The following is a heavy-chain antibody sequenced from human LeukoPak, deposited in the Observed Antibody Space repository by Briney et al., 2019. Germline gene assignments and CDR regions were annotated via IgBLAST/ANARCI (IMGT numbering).Heavy chain of an antibody. Sequence: SETLSLTCTVSGASITSSSYCWGWIRQPPGKGLEWIGSICYSGSTYYNASLKSRVTISVDTSRTHFSLKLSSMTAADTAVYYCAREIQPWGQGTLVTVSS. J-gene: IGHJ5*02. CDR3: AREIQP. D-gene: IGHD1-1*01. V-gene: IGHV4-39*02. CDR1: GASITSSSYC. CDR2: ICYSGST.